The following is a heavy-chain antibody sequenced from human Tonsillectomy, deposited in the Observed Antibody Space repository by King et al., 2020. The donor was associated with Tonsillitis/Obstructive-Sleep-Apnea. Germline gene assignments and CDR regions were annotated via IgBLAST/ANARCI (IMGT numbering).Heavy chain of an antibody. Sequence: QLVQSGAEVKKPGESLKISCKASGYSFTNYWIGWVRQMRGKGLEWMGIIYPGDSDTRYSPSFQGQVSISADKSVNTAYLQWSSLKASDTAMYYCARQRDDFWSGSYYYMDVWGKGTTVTVSS. CDR1: GYSFTNYW. D-gene: IGHD3-3*01. J-gene: IGHJ6*03. CDR3: ARQRDDFWSGSYYYMDV. CDR2: IYPGDSDT. V-gene: IGHV5-51*01.